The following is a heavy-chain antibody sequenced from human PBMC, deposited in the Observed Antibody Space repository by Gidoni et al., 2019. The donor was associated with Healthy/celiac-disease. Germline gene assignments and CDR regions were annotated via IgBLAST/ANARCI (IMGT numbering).Heavy chain of an antibody. Sequence: QVQLVESGGGVVQPGRSLSLSCAASGFTFSRYAMHWVRQAPGKGLEWVAVISYDGSNKYYADSVKGRFTISRDNSKNTLYLQMNSLRAEDTAVYYCARDLPKLWFGGIPQSYYYYGMDVWGQGTTVTVSS. CDR2: ISYDGSNK. D-gene: IGHD3-10*01. V-gene: IGHV3-30*04. CDR1: GFTFSRYA. CDR3: ARDLPKLWFGGIPQSYYYYGMDV. J-gene: IGHJ6*02.